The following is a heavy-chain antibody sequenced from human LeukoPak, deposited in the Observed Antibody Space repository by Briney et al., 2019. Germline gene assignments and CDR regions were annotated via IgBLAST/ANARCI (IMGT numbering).Heavy chain of an antibody. CDR3: ARDAPSGSYYDY. J-gene: IGHJ4*02. CDR1: GGSISSYY. V-gene: IGHV4-59*12. CDR2: IYYSGST. Sequence: SETLSLTCTVSGGSISSYYWSWIRQPPGKGLEWIGYIYYSGSTNYNPSLKSRVTISVDRSKNQFSLKLSSVTAADTAVYYCARDAPSGSYYDYWGQGTLVTVSS. D-gene: IGHD1-26*01.